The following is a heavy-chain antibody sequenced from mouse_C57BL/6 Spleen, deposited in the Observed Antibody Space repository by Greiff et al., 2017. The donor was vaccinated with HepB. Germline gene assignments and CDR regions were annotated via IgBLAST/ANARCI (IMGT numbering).Heavy chain of an antibody. CDR3: ARSHHYYGSSYGWYFDV. Sequence: EVQLVESGGGLVKPGGSLKLSCAASGFTFSSYTMSWVRQTPEKRLEWVATISGGGGNTYYPDSVKGRFTISRDNAKNTLYLQMSSLRSEDTALYYCARSHHYYGSSYGWYFDVWGTGTTVTVSS. CDR2: ISGGGGNT. V-gene: IGHV5-9*01. D-gene: IGHD1-1*01. J-gene: IGHJ1*03. CDR1: GFTFSSYT.